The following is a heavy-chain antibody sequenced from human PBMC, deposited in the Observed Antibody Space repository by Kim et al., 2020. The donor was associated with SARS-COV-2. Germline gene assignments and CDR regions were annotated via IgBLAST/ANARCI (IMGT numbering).Heavy chain of an antibody. D-gene: IGHD3-9*01. V-gene: IGHV3-74*01. J-gene: IGHJ5*02. CDR3: ARGGLRYFDWLPWT. Sequence: ADYVEGRFTLSRDNAKHTLYLQMNSLRAEDTAVYYCARGGLRYFDWLPWTWGQGTLVTVSS.